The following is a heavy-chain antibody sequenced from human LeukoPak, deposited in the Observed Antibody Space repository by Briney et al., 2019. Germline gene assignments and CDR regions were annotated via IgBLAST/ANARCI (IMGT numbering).Heavy chain of an antibody. CDR2: IYTSGRT. CDR1: GGSISSYD. J-gene: IGHJ4*02. V-gene: IGHV4-4*07. D-gene: IGHD1-1*01. CDR3: ARDLMEAFDY. Sequence: SETLSLTCTVSGGSISSYDWSWLGQPAGKGLEWIGRIYTSGRTNYNPSLKSRVTISPDKSKKQFALKLTSVTAADTAVSYCARDLMEAFDYWGQGTLVTVSS.